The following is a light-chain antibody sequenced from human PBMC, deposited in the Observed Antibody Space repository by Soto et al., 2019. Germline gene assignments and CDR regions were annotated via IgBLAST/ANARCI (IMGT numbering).Light chain of an antibody. CDR2: YNN. V-gene: IGLV1-44*01. J-gene: IGLJ3*02. CDR1: SSNIGSNT. Sequence: QSVLTQPPSSSGTPGQRVTISCSGSSSNIGSNTVNWYQQLPGTAPTLLIYYNNQRPSGVPDRFSGSKSGTSASLAISGLQSEDEAHYYCAAWDDSLYGWVFGGGTKLTVL. CDR3: AAWDDSLYGWV.